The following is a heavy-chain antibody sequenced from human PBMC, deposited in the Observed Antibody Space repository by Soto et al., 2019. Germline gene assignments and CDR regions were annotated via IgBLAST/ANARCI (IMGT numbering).Heavy chain of an antibody. CDR3: ARLRLTGYFDY. Sequence: GGSLRLSCAASGFTFSSYGMHWVRQAPGKGLEWVAVVTTGRSNTNYADSVKGRFTTSRDNAMNSLYLQMNSLRAEDTAVYYCARLRLTGYFDYWGQGTLVTVSS. CDR2: VTTGRSNT. V-gene: IGHV3-21*04. CDR1: GFTFSSYG. J-gene: IGHJ4*02.